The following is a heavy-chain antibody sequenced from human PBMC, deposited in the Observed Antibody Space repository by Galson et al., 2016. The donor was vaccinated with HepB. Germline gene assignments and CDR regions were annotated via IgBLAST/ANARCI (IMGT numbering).Heavy chain of an antibody. J-gene: IGHJ6*02. D-gene: IGHD3-10*01. Sequence: SLRLSCAASGFTFSIYSINWVRQAPGKGLEWLSYISGDGSTMYYADSVKGRFTISRDNAKNSVFLQMNSLRDEDTAVYYCARDLLWFFYGMDVWGQGTMVTVSS. V-gene: IGHV3-48*02. CDR2: ISGDGSTM. CDR1: GFTFSIYS. CDR3: ARDLLWFFYGMDV.